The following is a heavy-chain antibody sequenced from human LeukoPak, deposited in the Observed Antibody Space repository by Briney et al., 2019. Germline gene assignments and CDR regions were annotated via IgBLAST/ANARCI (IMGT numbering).Heavy chain of an antibody. CDR3: ARGRPEYYDFWSGYYSGRWFDP. CDR2: MNPNSGNT. V-gene: IGHV1-8*01. Sequence: ASVKVSCTASGYTFTSYDINWVRQATGQGLEWMGWMNPNSGNTGYAQKFQGRVTMTRNTSISTAYMELSSLRSEDTAVYYCARGRPEYYDFWSGYYSGRWFDPWGQGTLVTVSS. D-gene: IGHD3-3*01. CDR1: GYTFTSYD. J-gene: IGHJ5*02.